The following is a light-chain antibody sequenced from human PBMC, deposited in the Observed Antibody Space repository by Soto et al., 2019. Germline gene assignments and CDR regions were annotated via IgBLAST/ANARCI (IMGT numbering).Light chain of an antibody. V-gene: IGLV4-69*01. CDR1: SGHSSYA. CDR2: LNSDGSH. Sequence: QLVLTQSPSASASLGASVKLTCTLSSGHSSYAIAWHQQQPEKGPRYLMKLNSDGSHSKGDGIPDRFSGSSSGAERYLTISSLQSEDEADYYCQTWGTGYWVFGGGTKLPS. J-gene: IGLJ3*02. CDR3: QTWGTGYWV.